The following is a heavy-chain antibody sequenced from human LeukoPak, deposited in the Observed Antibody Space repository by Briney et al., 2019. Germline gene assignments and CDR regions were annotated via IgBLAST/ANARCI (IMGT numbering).Heavy chain of an antibody. CDR3: AREGVVPAAMLGSSSHYNWFDP. D-gene: IGHD2-2*01. J-gene: IGHJ5*02. V-gene: IGHV3-11*01. CDR1: GFTFSDYY. CDR2: ISSSGSTI. Sequence: GGSLRLSCAASGFTFSDYYMSWIRQAPGKGLEWVSYISSSGSTIYYADSVKGRFTISRDNAKNSLYLQMNSLRAEDTAVYYCAREGVVPAAMLGSSSHYNWFDPWGQGTLVTVSS.